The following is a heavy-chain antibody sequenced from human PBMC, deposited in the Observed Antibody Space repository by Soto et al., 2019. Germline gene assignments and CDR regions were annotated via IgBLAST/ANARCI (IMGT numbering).Heavy chain of an antibody. CDR2: INPGNSET. CDR3: ARRMTTEDALDI. D-gene: IGHD4-17*01. J-gene: IGHJ3*02. Sequence: GESLKICCKVSGYSFINYWIGWVRQMPGKGLEWMAIINPGNSETRYSPAFQGQVTISADKSISTAYLQWSSLKASDTAMYYCARRMTTEDALDIWGQRTMDTVSS. V-gene: IGHV5-51*01. CDR1: GYSFINYW.